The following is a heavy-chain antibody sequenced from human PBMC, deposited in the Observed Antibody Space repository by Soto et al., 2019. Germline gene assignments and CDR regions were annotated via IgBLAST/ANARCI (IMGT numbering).Heavy chain of an antibody. CDR1: GFTFSSHA. Sequence: EVQLLESGGGLVQPGGALRLSCAASGFTFSSHARSWVRQAPGKGLEWVSSISAGGDGAYYADSVKGRFTISRANSNNTLYLQMNSLRTEDTAVYYCARDLWWYLHWGQGTLVTVSS. CDR3: ARDLWWYLH. J-gene: IGHJ4*02. V-gene: IGHV3-23*01. CDR2: ISAGGDGA. D-gene: IGHD2-15*01.